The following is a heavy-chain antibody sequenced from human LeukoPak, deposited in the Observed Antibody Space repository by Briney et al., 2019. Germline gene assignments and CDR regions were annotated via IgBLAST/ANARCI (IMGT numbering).Heavy chain of an antibody. V-gene: IGHV4-59*01. CDR3: AGLGASGNGYLSWFDP. J-gene: IGHJ5*02. CDR2: IYYGGNY. Sequence: PSETLTLTCTVSGGSISTYYWSWIRQPPGKGLEWIGYIYYGGNYNYNPSLKSRVTISVDTSKNQFSLRLSSVTAGDTAVYYCAGLGASGNGYLSWFDPWGQGTLVTVSS. D-gene: IGHD3-22*01. CDR1: GGSISTYY.